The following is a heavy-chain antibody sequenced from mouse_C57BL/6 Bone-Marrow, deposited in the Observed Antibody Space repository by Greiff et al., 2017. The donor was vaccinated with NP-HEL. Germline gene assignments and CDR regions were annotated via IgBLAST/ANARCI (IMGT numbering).Heavy chain of an antibody. CDR1: GFTFSDYG. D-gene: IGHD1-1*01. CDR3: ARLDYSSSSYYAMDY. CDR2: ISNLAYSI. V-gene: IGHV5-15*01. J-gene: IGHJ4*01. Sequence: EVKLVESGGGLVQPGGSLKLSCAASGFTFSDYGMAWVRQAPRKGPEWVAFISNLAYSIYYADTVTGRFTISRENAKNTLYLEMSSLRSEDTAMYYCARLDYSSSSYYAMDYWGQGTSVTVSS.